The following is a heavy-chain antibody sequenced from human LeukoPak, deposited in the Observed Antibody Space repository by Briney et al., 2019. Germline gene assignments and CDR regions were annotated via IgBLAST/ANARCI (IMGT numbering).Heavy chain of an antibody. CDR1: GGSISSSSYY. CDR3: TRGSIAYYYMDV. J-gene: IGHJ6*03. V-gene: IGHV4-39*07. D-gene: IGHD3-22*01. CDR2: IYYSGST. Sequence: SETLSLTCTVYGGSISSSSYYWGWIRQPPGKGLEWIGSIYYSGSTNYNPSLKSRVTISVDTSKNQFSLKLSSVTAADTAVYYCTRGSIAYYYMDVWGKGTTVTISS.